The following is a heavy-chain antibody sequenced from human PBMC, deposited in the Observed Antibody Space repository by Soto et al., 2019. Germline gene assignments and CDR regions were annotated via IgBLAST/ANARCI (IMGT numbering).Heavy chain of an antibody. Sequence: SVKVSCKASGNTFASHGFSWVRQAPVQGLEWMGWISGFNGQTNYALKFQGRVTLTTDTSTSTAYMELRSLRSDDTAVYFCARVDPRGVAVVRDYWGQGTMVTVSS. CDR1: GNTFASHG. J-gene: IGHJ4*02. D-gene: IGHD3-10*01. CDR3: ARVDPRGVAVVRDY. CDR2: ISGFNGQT. V-gene: IGHV1-18*01.